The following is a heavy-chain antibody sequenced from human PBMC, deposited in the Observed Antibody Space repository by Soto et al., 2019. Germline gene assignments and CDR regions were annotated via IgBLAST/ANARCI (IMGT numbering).Heavy chain of an antibody. V-gene: IGHV1-69*01. J-gene: IGHJ4*02. Sequence: QVQLVQSGAEVKKPGSSVKVSCKASGGTFSTFSINWVRQAPGQGLEWMGGLIPIFGTVNYAQRFQGRVAITADESTSTAYMELSSLRFEDTAVYYCAGNSGSYSQGLDYWGQGTLVTVSS. CDR3: AGNSGSYSQGLDY. CDR1: GGTFSTFS. CDR2: LIPIFGTV. D-gene: IGHD1-26*01.